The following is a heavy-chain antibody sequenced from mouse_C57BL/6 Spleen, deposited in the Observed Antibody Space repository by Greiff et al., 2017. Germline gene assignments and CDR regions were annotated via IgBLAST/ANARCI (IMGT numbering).Heavy chain of an antibody. V-gene: IGHV1-15*01. Sequence: VQLQQSGAELVRPGASVTLSCKASGYPFTDYEMHWVKQTPVHGLEWIGAIDPETGGTAYNQKFKGKAILTADKSSSTAYMELRSLTSEDSAVYYCTRLRGYDAWFAYWGQGTLVTVSA. J-gene: IGHJ3*01. CDR3: TRLRGYDAWFAY. CDR2: IDPETGGT. D-gene: IGHD2-2*01. CDR1: GYPFTDYE.